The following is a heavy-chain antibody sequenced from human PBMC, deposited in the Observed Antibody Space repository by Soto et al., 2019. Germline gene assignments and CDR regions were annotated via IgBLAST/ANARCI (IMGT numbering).Heavy chain of an antibody. D-gene: IGHD3-10*01. V-gene: IGHV4-59*08. J-gene: IGHJ4*02. CDR3: ARVMVRGVFDY. CDR1: GGSISSYY. Sequence: SETLSLTCTVSGGSISSYYWSWIRQPPGKGLEWIGYIYYNGSTNYNPSLKSRVTISVDTSKNQFSLKLSSVTAADTAVYYCARVMVRGVFDYWGQGTLVTVSS. CDR2: IYYNGST.